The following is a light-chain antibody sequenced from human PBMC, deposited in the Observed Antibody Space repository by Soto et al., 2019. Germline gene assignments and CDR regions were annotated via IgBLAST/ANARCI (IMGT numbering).Light chain of an antibody. Sequence: DIQLTQSPSALSASIGDRVTITCRASQPVITSLAWYQHKPGEAPKLLIYDASILQTGVPSRFSGYASGTEFTLTITGVQPDDFATYYCQQYSDYSAHGLSFGGGTKVGIK. V-gene: IGKV1-5*01. CDR2: DAS. J-gene: IGKJ4*01. CDR1: QPVITS. CDR3: QQYSDYSAHGLS.